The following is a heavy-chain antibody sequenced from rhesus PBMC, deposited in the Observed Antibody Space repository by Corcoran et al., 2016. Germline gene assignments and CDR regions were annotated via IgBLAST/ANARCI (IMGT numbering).Heavy chain of an antibody. CDR2: ISGSGGST. V-gene: IGHV4-173*01. CDR1: GGSISSNV. D-gene: IGHD6-31*01. J-gene: IGHJ4*01. CDR3: ARDLAAAGNFDY. Sequence: QAQLQESGPGLVKPSETLSLTCAVAGGSISSNVRTWIRQPPGKGLEWIGRISGSGGSTDYNPSLTSRVTISSDTSKNQFSLKLSSVTAADTAVYYCARDLAAAGNFDYWGQGVLVTVSS.